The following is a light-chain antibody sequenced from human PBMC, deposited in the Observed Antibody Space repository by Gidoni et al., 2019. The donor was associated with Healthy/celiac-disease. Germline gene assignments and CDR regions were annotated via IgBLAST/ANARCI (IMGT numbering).Light chain of an antibody. V-gene: IGKV1-5*03. CDR2: KAS. J-gene: IGKJ3*01. CDR1: QSISSW. Sequence: DIQITQSPSTLSASVGDRVTITCRASQSISSWLAWYQQKPGNAPKLLIYKASSLESGVPSRFSGSGSGTEFTLTISSLQPDDFATYYCQQYNSYSFTFGPGTKVDIK. CDR3: QQYNSYSFT.